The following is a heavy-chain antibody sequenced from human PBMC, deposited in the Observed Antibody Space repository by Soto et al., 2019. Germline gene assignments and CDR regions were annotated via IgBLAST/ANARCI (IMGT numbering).Heavy chain of an antibody. V-gene: IGHV3-66*01. CDR2: IYSGGST. Sequence: GGSLRLSCAASGFTVSSNYMSWVRQAPGKGLEWVSVIYSGGSTYYADSVKCRFTIPSDNSKNTLYLQMNSLRAEETAVYYCARDRRSREYYYYYMDVWGKGTTVTVSS. J-gene: IGHJ6*03. D-gene: IGHD4-17*01. CDR3: ARDRRSREYYYYYMDV. CDR1: GFTVSSNY.